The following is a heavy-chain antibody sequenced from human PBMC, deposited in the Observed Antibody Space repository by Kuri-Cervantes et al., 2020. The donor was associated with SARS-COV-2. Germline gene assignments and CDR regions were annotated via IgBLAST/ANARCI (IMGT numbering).Heavy chain of an antibody. D-gene: IGHD3-10*01. V-gene: IGHV3-30*02. CDR2: IRYDGSNK. J-gene: IGHJ6*03. CDR1: GFTFSSYG. CDR3: ARDREVLSYYYYYMDV. Sequence: GESLKISCAASGFTFSSYGMHWVRQAPGKGLEWVAFIRYDGSNKYYADSVKGRFTISRDNSKNTLYLQMNSLRAEDTAVYYCARDREVLSYYYYYMDVWGKGTTVTVSS.